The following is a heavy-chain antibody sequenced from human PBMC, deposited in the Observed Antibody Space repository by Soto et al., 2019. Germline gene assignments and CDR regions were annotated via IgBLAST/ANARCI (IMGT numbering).Heavy chain of an antibody. CDR2: IYPGDSDT. CDR3: ARRFTIFGGGGWFDP. CDR1: GYSFTSYW. Sequence: ASVKVSCKGSGYSFTSYWIGWVRQMPGKGLEWMGIIYPGDSDTRYSPSFQGQVTISADKSISTAYLQWSSLKASDTAMYYCARRFTIFGGGGWFDPWGQGTLVTVSS. J-gene: IGHJ5*02. D-gene: IGHD3-3*01. V-gene: IGHV5-51*01.